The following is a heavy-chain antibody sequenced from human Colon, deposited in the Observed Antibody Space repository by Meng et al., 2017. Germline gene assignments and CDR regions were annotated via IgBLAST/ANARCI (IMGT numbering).Heavy chain of an antibody. D-gene: IGHD4-17*01. J-gene: IGHJ4*02. V-gene: IGHV4-59*07. CDR3: ARAPAVTRYFEY. Sequence: GPGALQPLDTLPLTVTASVGSINTYYWIWFRQAPEKGLEWIGHVYYSGTTNYNPSLKSRVTISVDTSKNQFSLNLSSVTAADTAVYYCARAPAVTRYFEYWGQGVLVTVSS. CDR1: VGSINTYY. CDR2: VYYSGTT.